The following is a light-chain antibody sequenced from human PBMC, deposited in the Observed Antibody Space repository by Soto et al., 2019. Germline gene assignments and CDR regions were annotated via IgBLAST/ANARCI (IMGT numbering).Light chain of an antibody. CDR2: GAS. Sequence: ELVMTPSPATLSVSPGERATLSCRASQSVSSNLAWYQQKPGQAPRLLIYGASTRATGIPARFSGSGSGTEFTLTISSLQSEDFAVYYCQQYNNWPGTFGQGTKV. J-gene: IGKJ1*01. V-gene: IGKV3-15*01. CDR1: QSVSSN. CDR3: QQYNNWPGT.